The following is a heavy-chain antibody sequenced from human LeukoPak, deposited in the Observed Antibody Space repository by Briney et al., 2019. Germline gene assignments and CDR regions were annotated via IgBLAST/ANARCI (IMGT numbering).Heavy chain of an antibody. J-gene: IGHJ6*02. CDR3: ARRPTRGNYYYYYGMDV. D-gene: IGHD1-1*01. CDR2: IFYSGALFSRGDT. CDR1: GDAIINNHYY. V-gene: IGHV4-61*05. Sequence: SETLSLTCTVSGDAIINNHYYWGWIRQSPGKGLEWIANIFYSGALFSRGDTYYNPSLKSRVTISVDTSKNQFSLKLSSVTAADTAVYYCARRPTRGNYYYYYGMDVWGQGTTVTVSS.